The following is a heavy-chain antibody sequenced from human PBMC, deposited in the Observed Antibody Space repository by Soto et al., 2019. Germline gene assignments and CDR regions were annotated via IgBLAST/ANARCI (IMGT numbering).Heavy chain of an antibody. D-gene: IGHD3-10*01. CDR3: AKDHVGYYNGMDV. J-gene: IGHJ6*02. V-gene: IGHV3-21*01. CDR2: ISSSSSYI. Sequence: GGSLRLSCAASGFTFSSYSMNWVRQAPGKGLEWVSSISSSSSYIYYADSVKGRFTISRDNAKNLMYLQMNRLRAEDTAVYYCAKDHVGYYNGMDVWGQGTTVTVSS. CDR1: GFTFSSYS.